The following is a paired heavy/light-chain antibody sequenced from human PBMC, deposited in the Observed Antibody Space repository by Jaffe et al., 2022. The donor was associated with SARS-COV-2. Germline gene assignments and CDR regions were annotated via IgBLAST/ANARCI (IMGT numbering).Heavy chain of an antibody. CDR2: IYSSGST. Sequence: QVQLQESGPGLVKPSQTLSLTCTVSGGSISSGTYYWSWIRQPAGKGLEWIGRIYSSGSTNYNPSLKSRVTISVDTSKNQFSLKLSSVTAADTAVYYCARAAGAFYYDSSGYFDYWGQGTLVTVSS. J-gene: IGHJ4*02. V-gene: IGHV4-61*02. D-gene: IGHD3-22*01. CDR3: ARAAGAFYYDSSGYFDY. CDR1: GGSISSGTYY.
Light chain of an antibody. CDR1: SSDVGGYNY. CDR2: EVS. CDR3: SSYTSSSLYV. Sequence: QSALTQPASVSGSPGQSITISCTGTSSDVGGYNYVSWYQQHPGKAPKLMIYEVSNRPSGVSNRFSGSKSGNTASLTISGLQAEDEADYYCSSYTSSSLYVFGIGTKVTVL. J-gene: IGLJ1*01. V-gene: IGLV2-14*01.